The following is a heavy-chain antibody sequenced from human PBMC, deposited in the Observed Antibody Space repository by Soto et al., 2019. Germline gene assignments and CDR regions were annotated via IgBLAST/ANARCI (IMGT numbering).Heavy chain of an antibody. CDR1: GGSISSSNW. CDR2: IYYSGST. D-gene: IGHD6-13*01. J-gene: IGHJ5*02. CDR3: ARRIAAAGNNWFDP. Sequence: SETLSLTCAVSGGSISSSNWWSWIRQPPGKGLEWIGSIYYSGSTYYNPSLKSRVTISVDTSKNQFSLKLSSVTAADTAVYYCARRIAAAGNNWFDPWGQGTLVTVSS. V-gene: IGHV4-39*01.